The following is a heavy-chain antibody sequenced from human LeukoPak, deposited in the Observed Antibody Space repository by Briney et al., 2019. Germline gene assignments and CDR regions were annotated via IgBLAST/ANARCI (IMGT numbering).Heavy chain of an antibody. CDR2: IYYSGST. Sequence: PSETLSLTCAVYGGSFSGYYWSWIRQPPGKGLEWIGYIYYSGSTNYNPSLKSRVTISVDTSKNQFSLKLCSVTAADTAVYYCASLHGYGSGRPRGQGTLVTVSS. V-gene: IGHV4-59*08. D-gene: IGHD3-10*01. CDR3: ASLHGYGSGRP. J-gene: IGHJ5*02. CDR1: GGSFSGYY.